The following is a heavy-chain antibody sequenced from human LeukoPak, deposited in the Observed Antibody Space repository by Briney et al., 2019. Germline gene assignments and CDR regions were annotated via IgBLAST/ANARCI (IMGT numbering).Heavy chain of an antibody. CDR1: GYTFTSYG. D-gene: IGHD2-2*01. CDR3: ARDAVPAAIGWFDP. J-gene: IGHJ5*02. V-gene: IGHV1-18*01. CDR2: ISAYNGNT. Sequence: ASVKVSRKASGYTFTSYGISWVRQAPGQGLEWMGWISAYNGNTNYAQKLQGRVTMTTDTPTSTAYMELRSLRSDDTAVYYCARDAVPAAIGWFDPWGQGTLVTVSS.